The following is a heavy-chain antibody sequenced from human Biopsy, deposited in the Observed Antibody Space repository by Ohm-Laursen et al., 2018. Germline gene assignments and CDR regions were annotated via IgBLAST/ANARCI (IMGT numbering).Heavy chain of an antibody. CDR3: ARNVRLQMTEHSGVISYSRYFAMDA. Sequence: GSLRLSCSASASTFTDYDMAWVRHVPGQGLQWRALVSATATSVWYADSVRGRFFISRDNAENSVFLEMSNLRADDTALYYRARNVRLQMTEHSGVISYSRYFAMDAWGQGTTVTVSS. J-gene: IGHJ6*02. CDR1: ASTFTDYD. CDR2: VSATATSV. V-gene: IGHV3-11*01. D-gene: IGHD2-15*01.